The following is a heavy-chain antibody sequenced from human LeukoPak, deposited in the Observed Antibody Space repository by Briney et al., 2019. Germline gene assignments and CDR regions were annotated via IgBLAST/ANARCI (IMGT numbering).Heavy chain of an antibody. CDR1: GGSISSSSYY. CDR3: ARDNYGASN. CDR2: IYYSGST. J-gene: IGHJ4*02. D-gene: IGHD4-17*01. V-gene: IGHV4-39*07. Sequence: PSETLSLTCTVSGGSISSSSYYWGWIRQPPGKGLEWIGSIYYSGSTYYNPSLKSRVTISVDTSKNQFSLKLSSVTAADTAVYYCARDNYGASNWGQGTLVTVSS.